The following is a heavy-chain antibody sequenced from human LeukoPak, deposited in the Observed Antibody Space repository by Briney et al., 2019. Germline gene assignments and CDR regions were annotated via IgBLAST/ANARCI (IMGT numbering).Heavy chain of an antibody. Sequence: ASVKVSCKASGYSFTGYYLHWVRPAPGHGLEWMGRINPNSGGPNFAQNFQGRVTMTRNTSITTAYMELSGLRSDDTAVYYCAREYSYGYYFDSWGQGTLVTVSS. D-gene: IGHD5-18*01. V-gene: IGHV1-2*06. J-gene: IGHJ4*02. CDR3: AREYSYGYYFDS. CDR1: GYSFTGYY. CDR2: INPNSGGP.